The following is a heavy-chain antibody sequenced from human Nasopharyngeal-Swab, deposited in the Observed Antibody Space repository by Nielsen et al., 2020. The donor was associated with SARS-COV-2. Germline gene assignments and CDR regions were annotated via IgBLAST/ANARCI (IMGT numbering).Heavy chain of an antibody. CDR2: ISYDGSNK. V-gene: IGHV3-30-3*01. CDR1: GFTFSSYA. CDR3: ASPLTTPMNY. J-gene: IGHJ4*02. Sequence: GESLKISWAASGFTFSSYAMHWVRQAPGKGLEWVAVISYDGSNKYYADSVKGRFTISRDNSKNTLYLQMNSLRAEDTAVYYCASPLTTPMNYWGQGTLVTVSS. D-gene: IGHD4-17*01.